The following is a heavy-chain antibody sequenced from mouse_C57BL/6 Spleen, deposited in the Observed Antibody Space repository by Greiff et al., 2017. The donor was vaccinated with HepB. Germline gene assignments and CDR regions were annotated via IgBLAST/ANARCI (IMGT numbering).Heavy chain of an antibody. Sequence: VKLMESGAELVKPGASVKLSCKASGYTFTEYTIHWVKQRSGQGLEWIGWFYPGSGSIKYNEKFKDKATLTADKSSSTVYMELSRLTSEDSAVYFCARHEWYDGYYDWYFDVWGTGTTVTVSS. CDR3: ARHEWYDGYYDWYFDV. CDR1: GYTFTEYT. D-gene: IGHD2-3*01. J-gene: IGHJ1*03. CDR2: FYPGSGSI. V-gene: IGHV1-62-2*01.